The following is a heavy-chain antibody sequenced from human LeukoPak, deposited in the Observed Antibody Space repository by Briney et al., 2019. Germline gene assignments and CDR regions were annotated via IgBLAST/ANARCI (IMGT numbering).Heavy chain of an antibody. Sequence: ASVKVSCTASGYTFTSYYIHWVRQAPGQGPECMGIINPAGGSTTYAQKFQGSRLTLTRDTSTSTVYMELSSLRSEDTAVYYCARGRGGHDSHTYDYFDYWGQGSLVTVSS. V-gene: IGHV1-46*01. CDR2: INPAGGST. CDR1: GYTFTSYY. D-gene: IGHD3-22*01. J-gene: IGHJ4*02. CDR3: ARGRGGHDSHTYDYFDY.